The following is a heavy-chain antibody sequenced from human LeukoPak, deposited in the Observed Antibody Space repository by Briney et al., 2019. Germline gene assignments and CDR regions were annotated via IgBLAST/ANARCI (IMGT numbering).Heavy chain of an antibody. CDR2: ISSSSSYM. CDR3: ASTTYYYDSSGYTSAWFDP. Sequence: PGGSLRPSCAASGFTFSSYSMNWVRQAPGKGLEWVSSISSSSSYMYYADSVKGRFTISRDNAKNSLYLQMNSLRAEDTAVYYCASTTYYYDSSGYTSAWFDPWGQGTLVTVSS. D-gene: IGHD3-22*01. V-gene: IGHV3-21*01. J-gene: IGHJ5*02. CDR1: GFTFSSYS.